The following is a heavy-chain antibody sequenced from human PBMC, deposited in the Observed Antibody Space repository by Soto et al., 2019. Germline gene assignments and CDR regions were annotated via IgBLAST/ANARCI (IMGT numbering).Heavy chain of an antibody. Sequence: QVQLQESGPGLVKPSETLSLTCTVSGGSISSYYWSWIRQPPGKGLEWIGYIYYSGSTNYNPSLKXRXTXXVDTSKNHFSLKLSSVTAADTAVYYCARKRYYFDYWGQGTLVTVSS. V-gene: IGHV4-59*01. CDR3: ARKRYYFDY. CDR2: IYYSGST. J-gene: IGHJ4*02. CDR1: GGSISSYY. D-gene: IGHD4-17*01.